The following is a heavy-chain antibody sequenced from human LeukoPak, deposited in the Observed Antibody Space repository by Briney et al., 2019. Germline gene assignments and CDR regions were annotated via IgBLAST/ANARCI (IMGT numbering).Heavy chain of an antibody. Sequence: GGSLRLSCAASGFTVSNNYMSWVRQAPGKGLEWVSAFYITGATHYADSVKGRFTISRDNSRNALNLQMNSLRVEDTAVYYCAAAYCRGDCYSDNHYYFMDLWGKGTTVTV. V-gene: IGHV3-53*01. CDR1: GFTVSNNY. CDR3: AAAYCRGDCYSDNHYYFMDL. D-gene: IGHD2-21*02. CDR2: FYITGAT. J-gene: IGHJ6*03.